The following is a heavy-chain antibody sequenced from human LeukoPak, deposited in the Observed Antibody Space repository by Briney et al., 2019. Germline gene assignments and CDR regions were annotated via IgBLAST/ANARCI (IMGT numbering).Heavy chain of an antibody. V-gene: IGHV4-59*01. J-gene: IGHJ4*02. Sequence: TETLSLTCTVSGGSISSYYWSWIRQPPGKGLEWIGYIYYSGSTNYNPSLKSRVTISVDTSKNQFSLKLRSVTDADTAVYYCARERDNWGSAAYFDYWGQGTLVTVSS. D-gene: IGHD7-27*01. CDR2: IYYSGST. CDR1: GGSISSYY. CDR3: ARERDNWGSAAYFDY.